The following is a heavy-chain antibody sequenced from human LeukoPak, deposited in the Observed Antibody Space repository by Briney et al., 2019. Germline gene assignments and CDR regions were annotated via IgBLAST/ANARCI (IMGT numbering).Heavy chain of an antibody. CDR3: ARVRSTSWFDP. CDR1: GGSFSGYY. CDR2: INHSGST. V-gene: IGHV4-34*01. Sequence: PSETLSLTCAVYGGSFSGYYWSWIRQPPGKGLEWIGEINHSGSTNYNPSLKSRVTISVDTSKNQFSLKLSSVTAADTAVYYCARVRSTSWFDPWGPGTLVTVSS. D-gene: IGHD2/OR15-2a*01. J-gene: IGHJ5*02.